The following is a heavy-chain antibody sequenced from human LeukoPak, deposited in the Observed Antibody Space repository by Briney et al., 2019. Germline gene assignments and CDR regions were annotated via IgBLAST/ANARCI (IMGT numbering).Heavy chain of an antibody. Sequence: SVKVSCKASGGTFSSYAISWVRQAPGQGLEWMGGIIPIFGTANYAQKFQGRVTITADESTSTAYMELSSLRSEDTAVYYCATDLGEVTVDTALNPPRDYWGQGTLVTVSS. CDR1: GGTFSSYA. CDR2: IIPIFGTA. V-gene: IGHV1-69*13. CDR3: ATDLGEVTVDTALNPPRDY. D-gene: IGHD5-18*01. J-gene: IGHJ4*02.